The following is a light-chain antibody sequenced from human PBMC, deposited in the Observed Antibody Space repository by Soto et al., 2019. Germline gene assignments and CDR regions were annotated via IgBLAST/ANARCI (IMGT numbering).Light chain of an antibody. J-gene: IGKJ3*01. CDR2: DAS. V-gene: IGKV1-5*01. CDR3: QQYNSYSFT. Sequence: DIQMTQSPSTLSASVGDRVTITCRASQSISSWLAWYQQKPGKAPKLLIYDASSLESGVPSRFSGSGSGTEFTRTTSSLQPDDFATDYCQQYNSYSFTFGPGPKVDIK. CDR1: QSISSW.